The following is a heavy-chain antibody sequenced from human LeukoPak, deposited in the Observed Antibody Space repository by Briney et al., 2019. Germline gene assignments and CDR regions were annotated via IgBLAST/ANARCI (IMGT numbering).Heavy chain of an antibody. CDR2: INHSGST. Sequence: PSETLSLTCAVYGGSFSGYYWSWLRQPPGKGLEWTGEINHSGSTNYNPSLKSRVTISVDTSKNQFSLKLSSVTAADTAVYYCARSPPGNCGGDCYMPIDYWGQGTLVTVAS. CDR3: ARSPPGNCGGDCYMPIDY. D-gene: IGHD2-21*02. J-gene: IGHJ4*02. CDR1: GGSFSGYY. V-gene: IGHV4-34*01.